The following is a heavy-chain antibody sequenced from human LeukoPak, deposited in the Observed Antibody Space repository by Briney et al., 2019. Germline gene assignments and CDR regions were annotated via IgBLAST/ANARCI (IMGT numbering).Heavy chain of an antibody. CDR1: GGSISDTSYY. CDR2: IYTSGST. D-gene: IGHD3-22*01. Sequence: PSETLSLTCNVSGGSISDTSYYWGWIRQPPGKGLEWIGRIYTSGSTDYNPSLRSRVTMSVDTSRNQFSLKLTSVTAADTAVYYCARESKSYDGSGFYHDYGGQGTLVAVSS. V-gene: IGHV4-39*07. CDR3: ARESKSYDGSGFYHDY. J-gene: IGHJ4*02.